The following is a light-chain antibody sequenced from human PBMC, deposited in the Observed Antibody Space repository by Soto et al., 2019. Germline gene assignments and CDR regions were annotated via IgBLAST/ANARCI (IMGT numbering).Light chain of an antibody. J-gene: IGKJ4*01. CDR2: DAS. CDR3: QQRSNWPRLT. CDR1: QSVSSY. Sequence: EIVLTQSPATLSLSPGEKATLSCRASQSVSSYLAWYNQKPGQAPRLLIYDASNRATGIPARFSGSGSGTDFTLIIISLEPEDFAVYYCQQRSNWPRLTFGGGTKVDIK. V-gene: IGKV3-11*01.